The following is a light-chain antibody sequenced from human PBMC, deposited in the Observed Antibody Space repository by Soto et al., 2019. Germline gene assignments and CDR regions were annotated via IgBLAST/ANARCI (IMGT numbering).Light chain of an antibody. CDR1: RSISTS. CDR3: QQYDDFAT. CDR2: DAS. J-gene: IGKJ1*01. Sequence: DIQMTQSPSALSASVGDRVTLTCRANRSISTSLAWYQQSPGKAPKVLIYDASTLEGGVPSRFSGSGFGTEFTLTISSLQPDDFATYYCQQYDDFATFGQGTRLDMK. V-gene: IGKV1-5*01.